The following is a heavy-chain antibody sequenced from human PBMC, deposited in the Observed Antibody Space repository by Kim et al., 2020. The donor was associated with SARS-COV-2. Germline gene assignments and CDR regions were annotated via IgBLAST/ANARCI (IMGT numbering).Heavy chain of an antibody. Sequence: SETLSLTCTVSGGSISSSSYYWGWIRQPPGKGLEWIGSIYYSGSTYYNPSLKSRVTISVDTSKNQFSLKLSSVTAADTAVYYCARRAGGYSYGSDFDYWG. CDR3: ARRAGGYSYGSDFDY. CDR2: IYYSGST. V-gene: IGHV4-39*01. D-gene: IGHD5-18*01. CDR1: GGSISSSSYY. J-gene: IGHJ4*01.